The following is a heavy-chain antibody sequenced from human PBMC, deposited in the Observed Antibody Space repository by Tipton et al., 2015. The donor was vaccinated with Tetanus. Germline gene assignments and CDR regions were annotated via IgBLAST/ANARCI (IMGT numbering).Heavy chain of an antibody. CDR2: IIPIFGTA. CDR1: EGTFSSYA. CDR3: ARDQDYYGSGSYYMLHYYYYGMDV. D-gene: IGHD3-10*01. V-gene: IGHV1-69*01. Sequence: QLVQSGAEVKKPGSSVKVSCKASEGTFSSYAISWVRQAPGQGLEWMGGIIPIFGTANYAQKFQGRVTITADESTSTAYMELSSLRSDDTAVYYCARDQDYYGSGSYYMLHYYYYGMDVWGQGTTVTVSS. J-gene: IGHJ6*02.